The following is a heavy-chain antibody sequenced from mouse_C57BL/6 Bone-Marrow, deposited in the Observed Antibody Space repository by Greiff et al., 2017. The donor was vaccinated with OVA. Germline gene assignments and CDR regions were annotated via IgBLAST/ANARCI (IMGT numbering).Heavy chain of an antibody. D-gene: IGHD1-1*01. CDR1: GYTFTSYW. J-gene: IGHJ2*01. CDR3: APSITTVPPWGYFDY. V-gene: IGHV1-64*01. CDR2: IHPNSGST. Sequence: QVQLQQSGAELVKPGASVKLSCKASGYTFTSYWMHWVKQRPGQGLEWIGMIHPNSGSTNYNEKFKSKATLTVDKSSSTAYMQLSSLTSEDSAVYYCAPSITTVPPWGYFDYWGQGTTLTVSS.